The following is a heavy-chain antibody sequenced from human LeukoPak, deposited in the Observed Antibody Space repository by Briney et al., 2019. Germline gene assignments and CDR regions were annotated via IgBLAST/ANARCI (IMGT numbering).Heavy chain of an antibody. CDR2: ISSSSSYI. V-gene: IGHV3-21*01. D-gene: IGHD4-11*01. Sequence: PGGSLRLSCAASGFAFSSYSMNWVRQAPGKGLEWVSSISSSSSYIYYADSVRGRFTISRDNAKNSLYLQMNSLRAEDTAVYYCARLDYDAFDIWGQGTMVTVSS. J-gene: IGHJ3*02. CDR1: GFAFSSYS. CDR3: ARLDYDAFDI.